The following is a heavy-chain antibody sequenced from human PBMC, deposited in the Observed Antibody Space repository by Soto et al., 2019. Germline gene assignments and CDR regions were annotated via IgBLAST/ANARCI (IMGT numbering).Heavy chain of an antibody. CDR3: AVYSGSYFDY. J-gene: IGHJ4*02. D-gene: IGHD1-26*01. V-gene: IGHV3-7*01. CDR1: GFTFSSYW. CDR2: IKQDGSEK. Sequence: GGSLRLSCAASGFTFSSYWMSWVRQAPGKGLEWVANIKQDGSEKYYVDSVKGRFTIARENAKNSLYLQMNSLRAEDTAVYYCAVYSGSYFDYWGQGTLVTVSS.